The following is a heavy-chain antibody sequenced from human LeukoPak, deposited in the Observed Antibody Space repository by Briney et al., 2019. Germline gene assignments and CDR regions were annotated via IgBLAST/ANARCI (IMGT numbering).Heavy chain of an antibody. D-gene: IGHD5-18*01. CDR2: ISTGGSTI. CDR3: ARDGPGYSFDH. J-gene: IGHJ4*02. V-gene: IGHV3-48*03. CDR1: GFTFSSSE. Sequence: PGGSLRLCFAASGFTFSSSEMHWVRQAPGKGLEWVSCISTGGSTIYNADSVKGRFTVSRDNARNSLYLQMKSLRDEDTAVYYCARDGPGYSFDHWGQGTLVTVSS.